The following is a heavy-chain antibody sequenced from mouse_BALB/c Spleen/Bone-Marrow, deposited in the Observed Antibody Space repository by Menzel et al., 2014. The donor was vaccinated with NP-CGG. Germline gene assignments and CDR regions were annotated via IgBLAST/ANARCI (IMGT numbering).Heavy chain of an antibody. CDR2: ITSGGGNT. D-gene: IGHD4-1*01. Sequence: EVQVVESGGGLVKPGGSLKLSCTASGFAFSNCDMSWVRQTPEKRLEWVATITSGGGNTYYPDSVKGRFTISRDNARNTLYLQMSSLRSEDTALYYCARAWDWFAYWGQGTLVTVSA. CDR1: GFAFSNCD. CDR3: ARAWDWFAY. V-gene: IGHV5-9*02. J-gene: IGHJ3*01.